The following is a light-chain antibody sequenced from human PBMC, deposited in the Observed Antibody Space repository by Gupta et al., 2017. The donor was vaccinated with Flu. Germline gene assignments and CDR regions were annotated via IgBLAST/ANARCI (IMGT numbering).Light chain of an antibody. CDR1: SSDVGGYNY. J-gene: IGLJ1*01. CDR3: SSYTSSSTFPYV. V-gene: IGLV2-14*01. CDR2: DVS. Sequence: QAALTQPASVTGSPRQSITISCTGTSSDVGGYNYVSWYQQNPGKAPKLMTYDVSYRPSGVSNRFSGSKSGNTASLTISGLQAEDEADYYCSSYTSSSTFPYVFGSGTKVTVL.